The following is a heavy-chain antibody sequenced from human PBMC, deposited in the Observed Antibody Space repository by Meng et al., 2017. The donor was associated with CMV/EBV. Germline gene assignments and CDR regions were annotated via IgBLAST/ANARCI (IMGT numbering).Heavy chain of an antibody. CDR2: IYYSGST. CDR1: GGSESGGSYY. Sequence: GGSESGGSYYWRWIRQPPGKRVEWIGYIYYSGSTNYNPSLTSRVTISVDTSKNQFSLTLSSVTAADTAVYYCARDPYYGSESYYTWGQGTLVTVSS. D-gene: IGHD3-10*01. CDR3: ARDPYYGSESYYT. V-gene: IGHV4-61*01. J-gene: IGHJ5*02.